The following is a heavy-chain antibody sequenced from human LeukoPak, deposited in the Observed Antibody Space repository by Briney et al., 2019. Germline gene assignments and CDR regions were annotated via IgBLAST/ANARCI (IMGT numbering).Heavy chain of an antibody. J-gene: IGHJ5*02. CDR2: ISGSISYSDT. CDR3: ARGRGSSWYPTNWFDP. CDR1: GGSIRSSFY. D-gene: IGHD6-13*01. Sequence: SETLSLTCSVSGGSIRSSFYWGWIRQPPGKGLEWIASISGSISYSDTYYNPSLKSRVTISVDSSKNQFSLKLSSVTAADTAVYYCARGRGSSWYPTNWFDPWGQGTLVTVSS. V-gene: IGHV4-39*07.